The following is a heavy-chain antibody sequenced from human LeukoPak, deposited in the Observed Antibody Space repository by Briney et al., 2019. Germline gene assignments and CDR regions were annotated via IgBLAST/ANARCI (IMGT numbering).Heavy chain of an antibody. Sequence: SQTLSLTCTVSGGSISSGGYYWSWIRQHPGKGLEWIGYIYYSGSTYYNPSLKSRVTISVDTSKNQFSLKLSSVTAADTAVYYCARRIYDSSGYHLYYFDSWGQGTLVTVSS. CDR3: ARRIYDSSGYHLYYFDS. V-gene: IGHV4-31*03. D-gene: IGHD3-22*01. J-gene: IGHJ4*02. CDR2: IYYSGST. CDR1: GGSISSGGYY.